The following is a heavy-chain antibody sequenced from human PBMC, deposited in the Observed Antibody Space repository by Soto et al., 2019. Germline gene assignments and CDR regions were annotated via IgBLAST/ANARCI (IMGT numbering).Heavy chain of an antibody. CDR2: INPSGGST. CDR3: ARERGIAARSDYYYGMDV. D-gene: IGHD6-6*01. Sequence: GASVKVSCKASGYTFTGYYMHWVRQAPGQGLEWMGIINPSGGSTSYAQKFQGRVTMTRDTSTSTVYMELSRLRSEDTAVYYCARERGIAARSDYYYGMDVWGQGTTVTVSS. J-gene: IGHJ6*02. V-gene: IGHV1-46*01. CDR1: GYTFTGYY.